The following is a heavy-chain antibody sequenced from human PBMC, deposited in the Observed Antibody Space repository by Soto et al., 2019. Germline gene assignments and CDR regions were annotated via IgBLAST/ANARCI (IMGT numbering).Heavy chain of an antibody. Sequence: AMKAPCKAVAYAFTNYGISWLLQASGQGLEWMGGISAYNGNINYAQKFRGRVTMTTDTSTSSAYLEVRSLRSDDTAVYYCARSGSSWNLREFDSWGQGNLVTVS. D-gene: IGHD6-13*01. CDR2: ISAYNGNI. V-gene: IGHV1-18*01. CDR1: AYAFTNYG. J-gene: IGHJ4*02. CDR3: ARSGSSWNLREFDS.